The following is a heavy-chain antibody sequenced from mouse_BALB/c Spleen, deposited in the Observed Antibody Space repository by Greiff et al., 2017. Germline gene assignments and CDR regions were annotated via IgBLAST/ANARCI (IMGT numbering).Heavy chain of an antibody. CDR3: ARSYGDYDVYFDV. CDR2: INPYNDGT. J-gene: IGHJ1*01. V-gene: IGHV1-14*01. CDR1: GYTFTSYV. Sequence: VQLKQSGPELVKPGASVKMSCKASGYTFTSYVMHWVKQKPGQGLEWIGYINPYNDGTKYNEKFKGKATLTSDKSSSTAYMELRSLTSEDTAVYYCARSYGDYDVYFDVWGAGTTVTVSS. D-gene: IGHD2-13*01.